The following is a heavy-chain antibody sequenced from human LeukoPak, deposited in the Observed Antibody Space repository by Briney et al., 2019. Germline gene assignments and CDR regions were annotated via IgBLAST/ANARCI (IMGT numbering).Heavy chain of an antibody. CDR3: VRDPQQLVLFYYYYYGMDV. CDR1: GYTFTSYY. Sequence: ASVKVSCKASGYTFTSYYMHWVRQAPGQGLEWMGIINPSGGSTSYAQKFQGRVTMTRDTSTSTVYMELSSLRSEDTAVYYCVRDPQQLVLFYYYYYGMDVWGQGATVTVSS. D-gene: IGHD6-13*01. CDR2: INPSGGST. J-gene: IGHJ6*02. V-gene: IGHV1-46*01.